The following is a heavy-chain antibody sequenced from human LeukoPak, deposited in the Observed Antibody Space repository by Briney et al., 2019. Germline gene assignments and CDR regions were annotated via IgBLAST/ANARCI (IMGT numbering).Heavy chain of an antibody. CDR3: AKDKWLRGYYYYYMDV. CDR2: ITWNGDST. D-gene: IGHD5-12*01. J-gene: IGHJ6*03. CDR1: GFTFDDYN. Sequence: PGGSLRLSCAAAGFTFDDYNMHWVRQVPGKGLEWVSLITWNGDSTYYADSVEGRFTISRDNSKNALYLQMNSLRTDDTALYYCAKDKWLRGYYYYYMDVWGKGTTVTVSS. V-gene: IGHV3-43*01.